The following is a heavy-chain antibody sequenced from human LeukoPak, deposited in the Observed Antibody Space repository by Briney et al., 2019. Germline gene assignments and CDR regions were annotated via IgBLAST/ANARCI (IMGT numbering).Heavy chain of an antibody. CDR1: GYSFTSYW. CDR3: ARSFYCGGQKHNDAFDI. CDR2: IYPGDSDT. Sequence: GESLKISCKGSGYSFTSYWIGWVRQMPGKGLEWMGIIYPGDSDTRYSPSFQGQVTISADKSISTAYLQWSSLKASDTAMYYCARSFYCGGQKHNDAFDIWGQGTMVTVSS. J-gene: IGHJ3*02. D-gene: IGHD4-23*01. V-gene: IGHV5-51*01.